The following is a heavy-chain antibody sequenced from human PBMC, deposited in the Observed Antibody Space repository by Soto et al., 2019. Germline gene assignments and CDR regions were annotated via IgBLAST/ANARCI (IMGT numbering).Heavy chain of an antibody. Sequence: SETLSLTCTVSGGSISSYYWRWIRQSPGRGLEWIGYVHYSGTTNYNPSLKSRVTMSVDTSKNQFSLKLSSVTAADTAVYYCARVLADYGMDVWGQGTTVTVSS. J-gene: IGHJ6*02. CDR2: VHYSGTT. V-gene: IGHV4-59*12. CDR3: ARVLADYGMDV. CDR1: GGSISSYY.